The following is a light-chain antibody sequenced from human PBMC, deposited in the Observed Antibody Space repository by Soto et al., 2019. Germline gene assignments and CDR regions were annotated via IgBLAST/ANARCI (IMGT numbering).Light chain of an antibody. CDR2: GAS. J-gene: IGKJ4*01. Sequence: DIPMTQSPSSLSASVGDRVTITCRASQSISRYLNWYQQKPGKAPKLLIYGASSLQGGVPSRFSGSGSGTDFTLTISSLQPEDFATYYCQQSYSTLTFGGGTKVELK. CDR1: QSISRY. CDR3: QQSYSTLT. V-gene: IGKV1-39*01.